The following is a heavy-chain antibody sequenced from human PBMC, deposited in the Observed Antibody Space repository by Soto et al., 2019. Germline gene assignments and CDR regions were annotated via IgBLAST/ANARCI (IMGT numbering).Heavy chain of an antibody. V-gene: IGHV4-38-2*01. CDR2: IYHAGSV. CDR1: VYSIGRGYY. J-gene: IGHJ6*02. CDR3: ARTFDYYGMDV. Sequence: PSETLSLTCSVSVYSIGRGYYWACIRQSPGKGLEWIGSIYHAGSVYYNPSLNGRVALSMDTSKNHFSLKLTSVTAADTAVYYCARTFDYYGMDVWGQGTTVTVSS.